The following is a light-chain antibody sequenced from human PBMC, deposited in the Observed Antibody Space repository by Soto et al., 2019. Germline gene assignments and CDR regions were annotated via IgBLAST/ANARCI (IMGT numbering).Light chain of an antibody. CDR2: DVN. V-gene: IGLV2-14*03. J-gene: IGLJ3*02. CDR1: SSDVGAYNY. Sequence: QSALTQPASVSGSPGQSITISCTGTSSDVGAYNYVSWCQHHPGKAPKLIIYDVNNRPSGVSNRFSGSKSGNTASLTISGPQADDEAYYYCTSYTTSSTGVFGGGTKLTVL. CDR3: TSYTTSSTGV.